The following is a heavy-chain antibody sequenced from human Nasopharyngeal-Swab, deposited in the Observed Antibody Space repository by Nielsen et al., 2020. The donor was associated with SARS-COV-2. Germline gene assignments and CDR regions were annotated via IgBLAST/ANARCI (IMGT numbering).Heavy chain of an antibody. Sequence: SETLSLTCTVSGGSITSSRHRWGWIRQPPGKGLEWIGQILVNRYTEYHPSVRGRITVYADTSENSFSLSLNSVTAADTAVYYCARLDPFGSEDKWGQGTLVTVSS. V-gene: IGHV4-39*02. J-gene: IGHJ4*02. CDR2: ILVNRYT. CDR1: GGSITSSRHR. D-gene: IGHD3-3*01. CDR3: ARLDPFGSEDK.